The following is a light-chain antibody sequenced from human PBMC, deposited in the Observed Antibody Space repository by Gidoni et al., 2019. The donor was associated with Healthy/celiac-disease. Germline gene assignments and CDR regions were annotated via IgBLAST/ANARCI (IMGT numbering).Light chain of an antibody. CDR1: QSVSSN. Sequence: EIVMTQSPATLSVSPGDRATLSCRASQSVSSNLAWYQQKPGQAPRLLIYGASTSATGIPARFSGSGSWTEFTLTISSLQSEDFAVYYCQQYNNWPPLTFGGGTKVEIK. J-gene: IGKJ4*01. CDR2: GAS. CDR3: QQYNNWPPLT. V-gene: IGKV3-15*01.